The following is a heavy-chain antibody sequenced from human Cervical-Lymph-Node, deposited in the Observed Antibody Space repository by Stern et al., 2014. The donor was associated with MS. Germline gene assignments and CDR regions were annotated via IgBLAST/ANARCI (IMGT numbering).Heavy chain of an antibody. D-gene: IGHD6-19*01. V-gene: IGHV1-46*01. CDR2: INPSGGKT. CDR3: AREVAGHRLGMMDV. CDR1: GYTFTSYY. Sequence: VQLVESGAEVKKPGASVKGSCKASGYTFTSYYMHWVRQAPGQGLEWMGIINPSGGKTSYAQKFQGRVTVTRDTSTNTAYMELSSLRSEDTAVYYCAREVAGHRLGMMDVWGQGTTVTVSS. J-gene: IGHJ6*02.